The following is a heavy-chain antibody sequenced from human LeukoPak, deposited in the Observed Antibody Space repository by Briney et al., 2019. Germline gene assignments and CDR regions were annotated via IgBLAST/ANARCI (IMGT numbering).Heavy chain of an antibody. CDR2: ISASGGST. J-gene: IGHJ3*02. D-gene: IGHD3/OR15-3a*01. CDR1: GFTFKSHD. CDR3: VREGPRGLAFDI. V-gene: IGHV3-23*01. Sequence: GGSLRLSCAASGFTFKSHDMSLVRQAPGKGLEWVSGISASGGSTFYADSVKGRFTISRDNSKNTLYLQMNGLRVEDTAVYYCVREGPRGLAFDIWGQGTMVTVSS.